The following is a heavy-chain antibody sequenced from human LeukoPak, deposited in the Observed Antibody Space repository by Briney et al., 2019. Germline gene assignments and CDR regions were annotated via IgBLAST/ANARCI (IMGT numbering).Heavy chain of an antibody. CDR3: AKDGVRGVSGYYYYYYMDV. CDR2: IRYDGSNK. J-gene: IGHJ6*03. CDR1: GFTFSSYG. D-gene: IGHD3-10*01. V-gene: IGHV3-30*02. Sequence: TGGSLRLSCAASGFTFSSYGMHWVRQAPGKGLEWVAFIRYDGSNKYYADSVKGRFTISRDNSKNTLYLQMNSLRAEDTAVYYCAKDGVRGVSGYYYYYYMDVWGKGTTVTISS.